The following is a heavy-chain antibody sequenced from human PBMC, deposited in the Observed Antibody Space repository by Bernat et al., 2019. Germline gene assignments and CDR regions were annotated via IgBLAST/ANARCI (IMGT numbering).Heavy chain of an antibody. Sequence: EVQLLESGGGLVQPGGSLRLSCAASGFNFNNYAMSWVRQAPGKGLECVSAISNRGGDTYYAESVTGGFTSSWDNSQHTLYLQMNGLRAEDTAVYYCAKRMTTGYYMDVWGRGTAVTVSS. CDR3: AKRMTTGYYMDV. CDR1: GFNFNNYA. D-gene: IGHD4-11*01. CDR2: ISNRGGDT. J-gene: IGHJ6*03. V-gene: IGHV3-23*01.